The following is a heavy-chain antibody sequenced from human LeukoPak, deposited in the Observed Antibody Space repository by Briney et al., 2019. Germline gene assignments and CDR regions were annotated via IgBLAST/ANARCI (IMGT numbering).Heavy chain of an antibody. J-gene: IGHJ3*02. CDR2: IYPSDSDT. D-gene: IGHD3-10*01. V-gene: IGHV5-51*01. CDR3: ARQRAYYSGSGSYRAFDI. CDR1: GYSSTSYR. Sequence: GASLKISRKGSGYSSTSYRIAWLRQLREKRLEWMWIIYPSDSDTRYSPSFQGQVTISADKSISTAYLQWSSLKASDTAMYYCARQRAYYSGSGSYRAFDIWGQGTMVTVSS.